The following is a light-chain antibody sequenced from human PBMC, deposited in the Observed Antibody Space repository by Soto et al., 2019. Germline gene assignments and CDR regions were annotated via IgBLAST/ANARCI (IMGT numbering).Light chain of an antibody. V-gene: IGKV1-5*03. CDR3: QHFNDYSGT. CDR1: QTISTW. J-gene: IGKJ1*01. Sequence: DIQMTQSPSTLSASLGDRVTITCRASQTISTWLAWYQQKPGKAPKLLIYKASNLESGVPSRFSGSGSGTEFTLTISSLQPDDFATYYCQHFNDYSGTFGQGTKVDIK. CDR2: KAS.